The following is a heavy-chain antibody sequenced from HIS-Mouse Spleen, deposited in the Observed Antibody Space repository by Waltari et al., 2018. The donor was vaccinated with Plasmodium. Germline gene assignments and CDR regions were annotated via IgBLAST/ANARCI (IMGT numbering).Heavy chain of an antibody. Sequence: QVQLVQSGAEVQKPGASVQVPCKASGYTFTRYGIRWVRTAPGQGLEWMGWISAYNGNTNYAQKLQGKVTMTTDTSTSTAYMELRSLRSDDTAVYYCARVGMVREYYFDYWGQGTLVTVSS. CDR1: GYTFTRYG. V-gene: IGHV1-18*04. D-gene: IGHD3-10*01. CDR2: ISAYNGNT. J-gene: IGHJ4*02. CDR3: ARVGMVREYYFDY.